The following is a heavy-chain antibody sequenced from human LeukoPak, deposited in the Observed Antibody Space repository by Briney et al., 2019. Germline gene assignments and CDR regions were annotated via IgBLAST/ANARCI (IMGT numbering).Heavy chain of an antibody. CDR1: GCTFSSYA. CDR2: IIPILATE. Sequence: SVKVSCKSSGCTFSSYAFSWVRQAPGQGLEWMGRIIPILATEFYAQKVQDRLTITADPSTSTAYMELSSLRSDDTAVYYCARDRRAAGGFFSPEYWGQGTQVTVSS. V-gene: IGHV1-69*11. CDR3: ARDRRAAGGFFSPEY. D-gene: IGHD6-13*01. J-gene: IGHJ4*02.